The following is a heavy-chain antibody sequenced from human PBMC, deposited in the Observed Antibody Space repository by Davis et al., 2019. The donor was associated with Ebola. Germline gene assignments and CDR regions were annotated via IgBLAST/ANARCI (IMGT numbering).Heavy chain of an antibody. CDR2: ISGSGGST. CDR3: AKATDSSGCFDY. J-gene: IGHJ4*02. V-gene: IGHV3-23*01. CDR1: GFTFSSYA. Sequence: GESLKISCAASGFTFSSYAMSWVRQAPGKGLEWVSAISGSGGSTYYADSVKGRFTISRDNSKNTLYLQMNSLRAEDTAVYYCAKATDSSGCFDYWGQGTLVTVSS. D-gene: IGHD6-19*01.